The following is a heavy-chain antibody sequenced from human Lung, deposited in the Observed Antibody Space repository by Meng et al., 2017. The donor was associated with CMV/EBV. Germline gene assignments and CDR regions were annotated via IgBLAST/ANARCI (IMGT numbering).Heavy chain of an antibody. CDR2: IYYTGST. CDR3: AREAGRDGYATPKFDY. V-gene: IGHV4-31*03. Sequence: QGACQGSGTPPQPLLPPCTVSGGSSGSGGSFWSWIRHHPGKGLEWIGYIYYTGSTFYNPSLKSRVTISVDTSKNQFSLKLIPATAADTAVYYCAREAGRDGYATPKFDYWGQGTLVTVSS. D-gene: IGHD5-24*01. CDR1: GGSSGSGGSF. J-gene: IGHJ4*02.